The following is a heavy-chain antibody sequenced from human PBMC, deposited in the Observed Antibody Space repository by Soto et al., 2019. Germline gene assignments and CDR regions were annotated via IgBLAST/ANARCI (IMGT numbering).Heavy chain of an antibody. D-gene: IGHD3-22*01. J-gene: IGHJ3*02. CDR1: GFTFTSSA. CDR2: IVVGSGNT. V-gene: IGHV1-58*01. CDR3: ARDRESTTYYYDSSGYPDAFDI. Sequence: GASVKVSCKASGFTFTSSAVQWVRQARGQRLEWIGWIVVGSGNTNYAQKFQERVTITRDMATSTAYMELSSLRSEDTAVYYCARDRESTTYYYDSSGYPDAFDIWGQGTMVTVSS.